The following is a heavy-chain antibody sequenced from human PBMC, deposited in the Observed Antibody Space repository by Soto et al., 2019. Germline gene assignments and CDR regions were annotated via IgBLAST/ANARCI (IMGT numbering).Heavy chain of an antibody. CDR2: ISSSSSYI. Sequence: GGSLRLSCAASGFTFSSYSMNWVRQAPGKGLEWVSSISSSSSYIYYADSVKGRFTISRDNAKNSLYLQMNSLRAEDTAVYYCARDMFDSSGPRAGPYNWFDPWGQGTLVTVSS. CDR3: ARDMFDSSGPRAGPYNWFDP. CDR1: GFTFSSYS. J-gene: IGHJ5*02. D-gene: IGHD3-22*01. V-gene: IGHV3-21*01.